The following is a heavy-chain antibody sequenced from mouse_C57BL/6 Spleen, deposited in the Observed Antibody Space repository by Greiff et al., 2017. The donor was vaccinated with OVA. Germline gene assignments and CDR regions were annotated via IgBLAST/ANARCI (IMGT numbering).Heavy chain of an antibody. CDR2: IYPGGGYT. D-gene: IGHD2-4*01. Sequence: QVQLQQSGAELVRPGTSVTMSCKASGYTFTNYWVGWAKQRPGHGLEWIGDIYPGGGYTNYNEKFKGKATLTADKSSSTAYMQFSSLTSEDTAIYYCAREVAYDYYWYFDDWGTGTTVTVSS. J-gene: IGHJ1*03. CDR1: GYTFTNYW. CDR3: AREVAYDYYWYFDD. V-gene: IGHV1-63*01.